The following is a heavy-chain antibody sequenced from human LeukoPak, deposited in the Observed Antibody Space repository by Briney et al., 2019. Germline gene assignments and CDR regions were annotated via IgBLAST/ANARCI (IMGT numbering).Heavy chain of an antibody. J-gene: IGHJ4*02. CDR1: GYTLSGYY. V-gene: IGHV1-2*02. CDR2: VDPKSGGT. CDR3: ATETWYFAS. Sequence: EASVRVSCKASGYTLSGYYMHWVRQAPGRGLEWMGRVDPKSGGTIYAQNFQGRVAMTSDTSTSTASMEVSSLKSDDTAVYYCATETWYFASWGQGTLVTVSS. D-gene: IGHD1-14*01.